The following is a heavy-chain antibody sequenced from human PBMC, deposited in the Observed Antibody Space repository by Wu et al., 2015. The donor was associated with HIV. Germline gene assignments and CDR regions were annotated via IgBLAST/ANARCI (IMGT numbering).Heavy chain of an antibody. Sequence: QLVQSGAEVTKPGASVSVSCQTSGYTFTDHYIHWVRQAPGQGLEWMGAIIPSFATPNYAQMFKGRVTITTDESTSTAYMELSSLRSGDTAVYYCATDFDYISGFVYWGQGTLVTVSS. CDR3: ATDFDYISGFVY. CDR2: IIPSFATP. J-gene: IGHJ4*02. CDR1: GYTFTDHY. V-gene: IGHV1-69*01. D-gene: IGHD6-19*01.